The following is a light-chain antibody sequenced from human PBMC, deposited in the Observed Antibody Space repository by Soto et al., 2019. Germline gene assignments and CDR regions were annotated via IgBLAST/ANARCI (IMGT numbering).Light chain of an antibody. Sequence: DIQMTQSPSTLSASVGDRVTTTCRASQSISSWLAWYQQKPGKAPKLLIYDASSLESGVPSRFSGSGSGTEFPLPISSLQPDDFATYYCQQYNSYWTFGQGTKVEIK. CDR2: DAS. CDR3: QQYNSYWT. J-gene: IGKJ1*01. CDR1: QSISSW. V-gene: IGKV1-5*01.